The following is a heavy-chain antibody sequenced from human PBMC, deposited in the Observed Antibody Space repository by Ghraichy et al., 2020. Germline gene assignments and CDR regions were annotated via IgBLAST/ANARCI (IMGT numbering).Heavy chain of an antibody. CDR3: ARLGGQHYYYYMDA. CDR1: GGSISNRDYY. CDR2: IYYTGPT. D-gene: IGHD3-10*01. J-gene: IGHJ6*03. Sequence: SETLSLTCTVSGGSISNRDYYWGWIRRPPGKGLQWIGSIYYTGPTLYTPSLKSRVTISKDTTKNQFSLKLTSVTAANTGCYYCARLGGQHYYYYMDAWGKGTTVTVSS. V-gene: IGHV4-39*01.